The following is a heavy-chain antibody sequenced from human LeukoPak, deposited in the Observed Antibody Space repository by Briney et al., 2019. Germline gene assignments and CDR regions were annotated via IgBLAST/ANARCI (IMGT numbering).Heavy chain of an antibody. J-gene: IGHJ4*02. CDR3: ARDLGPLRYYDSSGYYSDSDY. Sequence: GGSLRLSCAASGFTFSSYSMNWVRQAPGKGLEWVSYISSSSSTIYYADSVKGRFTISRHNAKNSLYLQMNSLRAEDTAVYYSARDLGPLRYYDSSGYYSDSDYWGQGTLVTVSS. CDR1: GFTFSSYS. CDR2: ISSSSSTI. D-gene: IGHD3-22*01. V-gene: IGHV3-48*04.